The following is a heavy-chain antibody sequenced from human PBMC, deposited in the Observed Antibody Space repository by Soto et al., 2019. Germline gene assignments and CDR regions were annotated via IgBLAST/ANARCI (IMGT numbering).Heavy chain of an antibody. CDR2: IIPILGIA. D-gene: IGHD6-19*01. CDR3: AMRAVAGKDYYYGMDV. Sequence: ASVKVSCKASGGTFSSYTISWVRQAPGQGLEWMGRIIPILGIANYAQKFQGRVTITADKSTSTAYMELSSLRSEDTAVYYCAMRAVAGKDYYYGMDVWGQGTTVPV. CDR1: GGTFSSYT. V-gene: IGHV1-69*02. J-gene: IGHJ6*02.